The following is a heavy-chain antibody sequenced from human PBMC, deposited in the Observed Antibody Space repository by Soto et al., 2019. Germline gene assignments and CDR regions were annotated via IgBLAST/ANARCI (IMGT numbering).Heavy chain of an antibody. CDR3: ALFISPNYYYYGMDG. CDR1: GYRFPSYW. Sequence: RESLKNSCKGSGYRFPSYWISWVRQMPGTGLEWMGRIDPSDSYTNYSPSFQGHVTISADKSISTAYLQWSSLKASDTAMYYCALFISPNYYYYGMDGWGQGTTFTVSS. CDR2: IDPSDSYT. V-gene: IGHV5-10-1*01. J-gene: IGHJ6*02.